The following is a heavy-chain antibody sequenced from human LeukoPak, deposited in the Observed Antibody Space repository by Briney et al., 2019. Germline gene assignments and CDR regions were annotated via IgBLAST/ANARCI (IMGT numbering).Heavy chain of an antibody. CDR2: ISSSSSTI. Sequence: PGGSLRLSCAASGFTFSSYTMGWVRQAPGKGLEWVSDISSSSSTIYYADSVKGRFTISRDNAKNSLYLQMNSLRDEDTAVYYCATGLVGGTNYWGQGTLVTVSS. CDR1: GFTFSSYT. CDR3: ATGLVGGTNY. D-gene: IGHD1-26*01. V-gene: IGHV3-48*02. J-gene: IGHJ4*02.